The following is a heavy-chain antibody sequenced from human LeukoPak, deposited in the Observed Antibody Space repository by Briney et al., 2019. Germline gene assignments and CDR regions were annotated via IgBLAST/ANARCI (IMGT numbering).Heavy chain of an antibody. D-gene: IGHD3-3*01. Sequence: GGSLRLSCAASGFTFSNYWMHWVRQAPGKGLVWVSRINSDGSSTTYADSARGRFTISRDNSKDTLYLQMDSLTIEDTAIYYCASGYDFWSGHPPSQYGMDVWGQGTTVTVSS. J-gene: IGHJ6*02. CDR3: ASGYDFWSGHPPSQYGMDV. CDR1: GFTFSNYW. V-gene: IGHV3-74*01. CDR2: INSDGSST.